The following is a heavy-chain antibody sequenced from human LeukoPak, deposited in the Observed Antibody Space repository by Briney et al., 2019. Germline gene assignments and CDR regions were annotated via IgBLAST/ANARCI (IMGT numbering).Heavy chain of an antibody. CDR1: GFLFNRYN. CDR3: AKDMASGGSIGRYLGAFDI. V-gene: IGHV3-21*04. J-gene: IGHJ3*02. D-gene: IGHD3-16*01. Sequence: GGPLRLPCAAWGFLFNRYNINGVPRSPGEAREGVSSFGGCCKSIYYADSVKGRFTISRDNAKNSLYLLMNSLRAEDTALYYCAKDMASGGSIGRYLGAFDIWGQGTMVTVS. CDR2: FGGCCKSI.